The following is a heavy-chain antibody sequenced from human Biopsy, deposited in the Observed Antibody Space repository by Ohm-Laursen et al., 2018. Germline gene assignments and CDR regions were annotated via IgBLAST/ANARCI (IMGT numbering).Heavy chain of an antibody. CDR2: AYPSGTT. J-gene: IGHJ6*02. Sequence: SGTLSLTCSVSGASMTDYFWSWIWQPAGKGLEWIGRAYPSGTTYYNPSLKGRVTISIDASKNQLSLKVTSGTAADTAVYYCAGSRGHYFNGLDVWGQGTTVIVSS. CDR1: GASMTDYF. D-gene: IGHD3-10*01. CDR3: AGSRGHYFNGLDV. V-gene: IGHV4-4*07.